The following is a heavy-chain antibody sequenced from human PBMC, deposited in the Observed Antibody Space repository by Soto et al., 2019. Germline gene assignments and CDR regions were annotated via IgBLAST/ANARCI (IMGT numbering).Heavy chain of an antibody. Sequence: GGSLRLSCAASGFTFSNSALRWVRQAPGKGLEWVSSITDSGVSTYYTDSVEGRFTISRDNSKNTLFVQMNSLRADDTAVYYCVAGEFFDYWGQGTLVTVSS. D-gene: IGHD3-16*01. V-gene: IGHV3-23*01. CDR1: GFTFSNSA. CDR3: VAGEFFDY. CDR2: ITDSGVST. J-gene: IGHJ4*02.